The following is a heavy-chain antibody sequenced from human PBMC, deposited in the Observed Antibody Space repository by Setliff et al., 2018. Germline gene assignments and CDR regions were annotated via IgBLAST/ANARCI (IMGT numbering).Heavy chain of an antibody. CDR3: VRGSAYSSGSFDC. J-gene: IGHJ4*02. CDR1: GFTFSDHW. D-gene: IGHD3-22*01. Sequence: PGGSLRLSCAASGFTFSDHWIHWVRQAPRKGLVWVSRINSDGSTTTYADSVKGRFTISRDNGKNTVYLQMNSLRAEDTAMYYCVRGSAYSSGSFDCWGQGTLVTVSS. V-gene: IGHV3-74*01. CDR2: INSDGSTT.